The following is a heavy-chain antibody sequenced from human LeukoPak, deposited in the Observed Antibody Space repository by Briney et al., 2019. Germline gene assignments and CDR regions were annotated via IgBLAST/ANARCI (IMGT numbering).Heavy chain of an antibody. CDR3: AKEIRSGWYGTFDY. V-gene: IGHV3-23*01. CDR2: ISGSGGTT. D-gene: IGHD6-19*01. Sequence: GGSLRLSCAASGFTFSGYAMSWVRQAPGKGLEWVSAISGSGGTTYYAGSVKGRFTISRDNSKNTLYLQMNSLRAEDTAVYYCAKEIRSGWYGTFDYWGQGTLVTVSS. CDR1: GFTFSGYA. J-gene: IGHJ4*02.